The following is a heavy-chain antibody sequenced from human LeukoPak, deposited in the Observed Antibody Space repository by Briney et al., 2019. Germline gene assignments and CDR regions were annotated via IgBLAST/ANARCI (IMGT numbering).Heavy chain of an antibody. D-gene: IGHD3-22*01. V-gene: IGHV1-46*01. J-gene: IGHJ4*02. CDR1: GYTFTSYY. CDR2: INPSGGST. Sequence: ASVKVPCKASGYTFTSYYMHWVRQAPGQGLEWMGIINPSGGSTSYAQKFQGRVTMTRDTSTSTVYMELSSLRSEDTAVYYCARGQLQNDYYDSSGYLYDYWGQGTLVTVSS. CDR3: ARGQLQNDYYDSSGYLYDY.